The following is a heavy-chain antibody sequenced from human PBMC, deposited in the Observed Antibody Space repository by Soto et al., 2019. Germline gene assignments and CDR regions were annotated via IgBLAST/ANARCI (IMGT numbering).Heavy chain of an antibody. CDR2: IYSGGNT. D-gene: IGHD3-3*01. V-gene: IGHV3-66*01. Sequence: EVQLVESGGGLVQPGGSLRLSCAASGFTVSSNYMSWVRQAPGKGLEWVSVIYSGGNTYYADSVNGRFTISRDNSKNTLYLQRNSLRAEDTAVYYCARNLVTTIFGVVPYYFDYWGQGTLVTVSS. CDR1: GFTVSSNY. J-gene: IGHJ4*02. CDR3: ARNLVTTIFGVVPYYFDY.